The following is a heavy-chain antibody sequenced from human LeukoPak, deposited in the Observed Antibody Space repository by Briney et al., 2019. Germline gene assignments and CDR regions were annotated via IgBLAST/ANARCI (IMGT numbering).Heavy chain of an antibody. V-gene: IGHV3-23*01. D-gene: IGHD6-19*01. CDR3: AKDGYSSGRDY. CDR2: ISGSGGST. J-gene: IGHJ4*02. Sequence: PGGSLRLSCAASGFTVSSNYMSWVRRAPGKGLEWVSAISGSGGSTYYADSVKGRFTISRDNSKNTLYLQMNSLRAEDTAVYYCAKDGYSSGRDYWGQGTLVTVSS. CDR1: GFTVSSNY.